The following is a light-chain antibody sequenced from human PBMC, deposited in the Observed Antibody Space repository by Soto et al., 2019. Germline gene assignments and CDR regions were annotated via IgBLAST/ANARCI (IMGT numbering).Light chain of an antibody. J-gene: IGLJ2*01. CDR3: SSYTSSSTLV. CDR2: EVS. Sequence: QSALTQPPSVSGSPGHSFTISCPGTSSAVGSYNRVSWYQHPPGTAPKLMIYEVSNRPSGVPDRFSGSKSGNTASLTISGLQAEDEADYYCSSYTSSSTLVFGGGTKVTVL. CDR1: SSAVGSYNR. V-gene: IGLV2-18*02.